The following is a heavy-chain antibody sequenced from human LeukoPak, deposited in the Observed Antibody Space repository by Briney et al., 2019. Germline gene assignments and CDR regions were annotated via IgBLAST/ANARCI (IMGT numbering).Heavy chain of an antibody. V-gene: IGHV1-2*04. J-gene: IGHJ4*02. Sequence: ASVKVSCKASGNTFTGYYMHWVRQAPGQGLEWMGWINPNSGGTNYAQKFQGWVTMTRDTSISTAYMELSRLRSDDTAVYYCARDGRELLEYYFDYWGQGTLVTVSS. CDR1: GNTFTGYY. CDR3: ARDGRELLEYYFDY. D-gene: IGHD1-26*01. CDR2: INPNSGGT.